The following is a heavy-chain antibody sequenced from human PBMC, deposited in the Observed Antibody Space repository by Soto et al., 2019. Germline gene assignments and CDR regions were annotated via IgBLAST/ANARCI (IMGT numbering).Heavy chain of an antibody. J-gene: IGHJ5*02. V-gene: IGHV3-53*01. CDR3: ARSINWPDWFDP. CDR1: GFSVSSNY. D-gene: IGHD1-1*01. Sequence: PGGSLRLSCAASGFSVSSNYMSWVRQAPGKGLEWVSVIYTGGSTYYADSVKGRFTISRDNSKNTLYLQMNSLRVEDTAVYYCARSINWPDWFDPWGQGILVTGSS. CDR2: IYTGGST.